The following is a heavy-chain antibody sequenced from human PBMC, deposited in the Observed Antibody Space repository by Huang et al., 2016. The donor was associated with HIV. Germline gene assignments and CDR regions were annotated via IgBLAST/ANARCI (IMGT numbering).Heavy chain of an antibody. CDR1: GGSITDPSYY. CDR2: IYYDGST. V-gene: IGHV4-39*01. J-gene: IGHJ5*02. Sequence: QLQLQESGPGLVKPSETLSLTCTVSGGSITDPSYYWGWIRQSPGKGLEWIGSIYYDGSTYFNPSLESRVTVSVHTSKNQVSLKMRAVTAADTAAYYCARHRIRAAAGVGWFDPWGQGTLVSVSS. CDR3: ARHRIRAAAGVGWFDP. D-gene: IGHD6-19*01.